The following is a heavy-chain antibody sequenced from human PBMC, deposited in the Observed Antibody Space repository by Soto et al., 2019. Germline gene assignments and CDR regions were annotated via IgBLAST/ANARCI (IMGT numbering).Heavy chain of an antibody. Sequence: SETLSLTCTVSGGSISSSSYYWGWIRQPPGKGLEWIGSIYYSGSTYYNPSLKSRVTISVDTSKNQFSLKLSSVTAADTAVYYWARHTPPPYGDYVWYFDLSGRGTLVTVSS. CDR2: IYYSGST. CDR1: GGSISSSSYY. CDR3: ARHTPPPYGDYVWYFDL. J-gene: IGHJ2*01. V-gene: IGHV4-39*01. D-gene: IGHD4-17*01.